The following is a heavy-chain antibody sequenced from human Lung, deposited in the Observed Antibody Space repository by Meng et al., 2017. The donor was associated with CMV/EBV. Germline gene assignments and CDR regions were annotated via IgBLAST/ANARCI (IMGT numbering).Heavy chain of an antibody. CDR3: VRDGDNWNFDY. CDR1: GFTFSRYW. CDR2: IKTNGTYT. D-gene: IGHD1-20*01. Sequence: GESLKISCAASGFTFSRYWMHWVRQTPEKGLVWVSRIKTNGTYTNYADYVKGRFTISRDNARNTLYLQRNSLRDEDTAVYCCVRDGDNWNFDYWGQGTLVTVSS. J-gene: IGHJ4*02. V-gene: IGHV3-74*01.